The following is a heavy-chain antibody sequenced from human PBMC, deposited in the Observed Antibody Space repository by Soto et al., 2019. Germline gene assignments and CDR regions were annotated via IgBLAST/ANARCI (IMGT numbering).Heavy chain of an antibody. Sequence: LRLSCAASGFTFSSYSMNWVRQAPGKGLEWVSSISSSSSYIYYADSVKGRFTISRDNAKNSLYLQMNSLRAEDTAVYYCASPTGVGATMSDYWGQGTLVTVSS. J-gene: IGHJ4*02. CDR2: ISSSSSYI. CDR1: GFTFSSYS. CDR3: ASPTGVGATMSDY. V-gene: IGHV3-21*01. D-gene: IGHD1-26*01.